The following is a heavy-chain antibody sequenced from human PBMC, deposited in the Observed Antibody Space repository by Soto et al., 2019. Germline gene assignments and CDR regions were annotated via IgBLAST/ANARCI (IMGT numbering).Heavy chain of an antibody. V-gene: IGHV3-48*03. CDR2: INMDGGST. CDR1: GFALSSFD. Sequence: PGGSLRLSCAASGFALSSFDMDWVRQAPGKGLEWVSYINMDGGSTHYAESVKGRFTISRDNAKNSLYLQMNSLRAEDTAVFYCARDQPGYSYGYGLGYWGKGTLVTVS. D-gene: IGHD5-18*01. J-gene: IGHJ4*02. CDR3: ARDQPGYSYGYGLGY.